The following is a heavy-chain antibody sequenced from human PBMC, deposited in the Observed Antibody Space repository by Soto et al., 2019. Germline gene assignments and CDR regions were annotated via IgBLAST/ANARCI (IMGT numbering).Heavy chain of an antibody. CDR1: GGSISSYY. CDR2: IYYSGST. D-gene: IGHD6-25*01. V-gene: IGHV4-59*01. Sequence: SETLSLTCTVSGGSISSYYWSWIRQPPGKGLEWIGYIYYSGSTNYNPSLESRVTISVDTSKNQFSLKLSSVTAADTAVYYCARPHGGSSGWDNWFDPWGQGTLVTVS. CDR3: ARPHGGSSGWDNWFDP. J-gene: IGHJ5*02.